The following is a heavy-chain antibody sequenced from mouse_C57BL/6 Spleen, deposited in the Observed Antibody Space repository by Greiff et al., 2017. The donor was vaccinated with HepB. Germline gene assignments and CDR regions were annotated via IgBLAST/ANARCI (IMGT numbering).Heavy chain of an antibody. CDR1: GYSITSGYY. J-gene: IGHJ1*03. V-gene: IGHV3-6*01. CDR3: AREAITTVVAYWYFDV. CDR2: ISYDGSN. D-gene: IGHD1-1*01. Sequence: VQLQQSGPGLVKPSQSLSLTCSVTGYSITSGYYWNWIRQFPGNKLEWMGYISYDGSNNYNPSLKNRISITRDTSKNQFFLKLNSVTTEDTATYYCAREAITTVVAYWYFDVWGTGTTVTVSS.